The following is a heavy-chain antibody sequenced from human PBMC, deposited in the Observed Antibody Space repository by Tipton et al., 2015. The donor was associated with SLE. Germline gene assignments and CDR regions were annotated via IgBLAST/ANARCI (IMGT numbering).Heavy chain of an antibody. J-gene: IGHJ6*02. Sequence: TLSLTCTVSGGSISSYYWSWIRQPPGKGLEWIGYIYHSGSTYYNPSLKSRVTISVDTSKNQFSLKLSSVTAADTAVYYCARRVSGWSYMDVWGQGTTVTVSS. CDR2: IYHSGST. V-gene: IGHV4-59*12. CDR3: ARRVSGWSYMDV. D-gene: IGHD6-19*01. CDR1: GGSISSYY.